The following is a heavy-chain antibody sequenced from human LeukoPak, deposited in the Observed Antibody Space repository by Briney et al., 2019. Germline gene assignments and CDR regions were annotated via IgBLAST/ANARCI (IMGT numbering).Heavy chain of an antibody. CDR3: ARETPQSSSWTAFDY. CDR2: ITLSSSTI. J-gene: IGHJ4*02. V-gene: IGHV3-48*01. D-gene: IGHD6-13*01. Sequence: SGGSLRLSCAASGFTFSNYNMNWVRQAPGKGLEWVSYITLSSSTIYYANSVKGRFTISRDNAKNSLSLQMNSLRAEDTAVYYCARETPQSSSWTAFDYWGQGTLVTVSS. CDR1: GFTFSNYN.